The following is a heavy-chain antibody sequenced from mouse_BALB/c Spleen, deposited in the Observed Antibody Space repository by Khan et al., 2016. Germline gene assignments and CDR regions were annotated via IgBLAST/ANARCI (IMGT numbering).Heavy chain of an antibody. CDR2: ILPGTDTT. CDR3: AREEHESLFVY. J-gene: IGHJ3*01. CDR1: GYTFNSCW. Sequence: QVQLQQSGAELMKPGASVKISCKATGYTFNSCWIEWVKQRPGHGLEWIGEILPGTDTTDYNEKFKDRAAFTADTSSNTAYMQLSSLTSEDSAVYCCAREEHESLFVYWGQGTLVTVSA. V-gene: IGHV1-9*01.